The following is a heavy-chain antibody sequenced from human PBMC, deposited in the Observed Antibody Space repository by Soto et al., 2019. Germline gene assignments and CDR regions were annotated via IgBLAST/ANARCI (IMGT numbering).Heavy chain of an antibody. CDR3: ARRGDFGEFLDH. CDR2: ISYSGVA. V-gene: IGHV4-31*03. D-gene: IGHD3-10*01. CDR1: GGSISSGAYY. Sequence: QVQLQESGPGLVKPSQTLSLTCSVSGGSISSGAYYWSWIRQHPGKGLEWLGYISYSGVAFYNPFLRSRVTISADTSNNQFSLKLSSVTAADTAVYYCARRGDFGEFLDHWGQGTLVTVSS. J-gene: IGHJ4*02.